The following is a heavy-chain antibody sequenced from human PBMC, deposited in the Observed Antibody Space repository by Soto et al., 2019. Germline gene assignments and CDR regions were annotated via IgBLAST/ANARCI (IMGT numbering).Heavy chain of an antibody. J-gene: IGHJ6*02. CDR2: ISGSDGRT. V-gene: IGHV3-23*01. Sequence: QLLESGGGLVPPGGSLRLSCAASGFTFSNYAMSWVRQAPGKGLEWVAGISGSDGRTFHADPVKGRFPISIDTSRNTLYLQMSRLSAQDTAVDYCARDQDDYGDSVLGDSYYYPSYGLDVWGQGTTVTVSS. CDR1: GFTFSNYA. D-gene: IGHD4-17*01. CDR3: ARDQDDYGDSVLGDSYYYPSYGLDV.